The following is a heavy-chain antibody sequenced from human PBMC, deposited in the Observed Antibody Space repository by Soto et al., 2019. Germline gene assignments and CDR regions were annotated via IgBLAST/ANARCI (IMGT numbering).Heavy chain of an antibody. CDR3: ARDCGGDCYSEFEDYYYGMDV. CDR2: ISSSSSTI. Sequence: EVQLVESGGGLVQPGGSLRLSCAASGFTFSSYSMNWVRQAPGKGLEWVSYISSSSSTIYYADSVKGRFTISRDNAKNSLYLQMNSLRDEDTAVYYCARDCGGDCYSEFEDYYYGMDVWGQGTTVTVSS. CDR1: GFTFSSYS. V-gene: IGHV3-48*02. D-gene: IGHD2-21*02. J-gene: IGHJ6*02.